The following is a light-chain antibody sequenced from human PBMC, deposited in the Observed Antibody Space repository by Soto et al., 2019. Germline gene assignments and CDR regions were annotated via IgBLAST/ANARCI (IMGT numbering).Light chain of an antibody. J-gene: IGKJ5*01. Sequence: EIVMTQSPDTLSVSPGERATLSCWASQSISTSVAWYQQKPGRAPRLLIYGASTRATGVPGRFTGSGSGTEFTLTISSLQPEDFAVYYCQQYNTWPPITFGQGTRLEIK. CDR2: GAS. CDR1: QSISTS. CDR3: QQYNTWPPIT. V-gene: IGKV3D-15*01.